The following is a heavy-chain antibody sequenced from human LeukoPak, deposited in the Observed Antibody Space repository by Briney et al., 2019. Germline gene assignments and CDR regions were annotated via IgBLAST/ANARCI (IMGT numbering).Heavy chain of an antibody. CDR3: ARQKSHSGYDPFDY. Sequence: PGGSLRLPCAASGFTFRSYAMHWVRQAPGKGLEWVAVISYDGSNKYYADSVKGRFTISRDNSKNTLYLQMNSLRAEDTAVYYCARQKSHSGYDPFDYWGQGTLVTVSS. D-gene: IGHD5-12*01. V-gene: IGHV3-30*04. J-gene: IGHJ4*02. CDR1: GFTFRSYA. CDR2: ISYDGSNK.